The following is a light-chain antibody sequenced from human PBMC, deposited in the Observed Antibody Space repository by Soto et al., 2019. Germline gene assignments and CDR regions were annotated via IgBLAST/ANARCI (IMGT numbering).Light chain of an antibody. Sequence: EVVLTQSPVTLSLSPVEIATLSFRASQSFRGLLAWYQQKPGQAPRLLIYDAYNRATGIPPRFSGSGSGTDFTLTISSLEPEDSAVYYCQQRHMWPITFGQGTRLEIK. J-gene: IGKJ5*01. CDR1: QSFRGL. V-gene: IGKV3-11*01. CDR2: DAY. CDR3: QQRHMWPIT.